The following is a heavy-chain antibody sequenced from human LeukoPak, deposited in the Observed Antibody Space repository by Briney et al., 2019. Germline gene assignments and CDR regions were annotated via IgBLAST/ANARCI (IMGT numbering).Heavy chain of an antibody. Sequence: NPSETLSLTCAVYGGSFSGYYWSWIRQPPGKGLEWIGEINHSGSTNYNPSLKSRVTISVDTSKNQFSLKLSSVTAADTAVYYCARFGLVTMIVVVTAGAFDIWGQGTMVTVSS. CDR1: GGSFSGYY. CDR2: INHSGST. V-gene: IGHV4-34*01. D-gene: IGHD3-22*01. CDR3: ARFGLVTMIVVVTAGAFDI. J-gene: IGHJ3*02.